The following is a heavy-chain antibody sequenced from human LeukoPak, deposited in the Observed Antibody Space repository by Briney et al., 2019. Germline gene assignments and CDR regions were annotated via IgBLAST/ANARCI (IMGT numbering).Heavy chain of an antibody. Sequence: GGSLRLSCAASGFTFSSYGMHWVRQAPGKGLEWVAVISYDGSNKYYADSVKGRFTISRDNSKNTLYLQMNSLRAEDTAVYYCAKDRSLVVAATLHDYWGQGTLVTVSS. CDR2: ISYDGSNK. CDR3: AKDRSLVVAATLHDY. J-gene: IGHJ4*02. CDR1: GFTFSSYG. V-gene: IGHV3-30*12. D-gene: IGHD2-15*01.